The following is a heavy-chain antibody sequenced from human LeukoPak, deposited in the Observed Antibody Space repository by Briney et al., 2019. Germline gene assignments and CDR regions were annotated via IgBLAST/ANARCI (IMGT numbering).Heavy chain of an antibody. J-gene: IGHJ5*02. V-gene: IGHV1-2*02. CDR1: GYTFTGYY. CDR2: INPNSGGT. Sequence: ASVKVSCKASGYTFTGYYMHWVRQAPGQGLEWMGWINPNSGGTNYAQKFQGRVTMTRDTSISTAYMELSRLRSDDTAVYYCARAKRITMVRGVMSWFNPWGQGTLVTVSS. CDR3: ARAKRITMVRGVMSWFNP. D-gene: IGHD3-10*01.